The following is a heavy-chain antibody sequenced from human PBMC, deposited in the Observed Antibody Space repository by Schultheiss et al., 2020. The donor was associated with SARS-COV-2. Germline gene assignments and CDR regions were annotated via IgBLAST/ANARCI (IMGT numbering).Heavy chain of an antibody. D-gene: IGHD4-17*01. J-gene: IGHJ5*02. Sequence: SETLSLTCTVSGGSISSSSYYWSWIRQPPGKGLEWIGEINHSGSTNYNPSLKSRVTISVDTSKNQFSLKLSSVTAADTAVYYCARFLIQSMTTVTTSPFDPWGQGTLVTVSS. V-gene: IGHV4-39*07. CDR2: INHSGST. CDR1: GGSISSSSYY. CDR3: ARFLIQSMTTVTTSPFDP.